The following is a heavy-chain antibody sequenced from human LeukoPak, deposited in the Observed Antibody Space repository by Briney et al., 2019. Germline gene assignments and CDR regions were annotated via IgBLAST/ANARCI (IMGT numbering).Heavy chain of an antibody. CDR1: GFTFDDYA. V-gene: IGHV3-9*01. CDR2: MSWNSGSI. CDR3: AKADDYGGNSLEY. D-gene: IGHD4-23*01. J-gene: IGHJ4*02. Sequence: PGGSLRLSCAASGFTFDDYAMHWVRQAPGKGLEWVSGMSWNSGSIGYADSVKGRFTISRDNAKNSLYLQMNSLRAEDTALCYCAKADDYGGNSLEYWGQGTLVTVSS.